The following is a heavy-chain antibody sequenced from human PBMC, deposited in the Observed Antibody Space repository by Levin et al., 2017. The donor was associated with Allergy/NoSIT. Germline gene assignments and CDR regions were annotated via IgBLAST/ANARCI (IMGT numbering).Heavy chain of an antibody. CDR2: IYYSGST. CDR3: ARHDYDIGWGFDY. Sequence: GSLRLSCTVSGGSISSSSYYWGWIRQPPGKGLEWIGSIYYSGSTYYNPSLKSRVTISVDTSKNQFSLKLSSVTAADTAVYYCARHDYDIGWGFDYWGQGTLVTASS. D-gene: IGHD3-9*01. CDR1: GGSISSSSYY. V-gene: IGHV4-39*01. J-gene: IGHJ4*02.